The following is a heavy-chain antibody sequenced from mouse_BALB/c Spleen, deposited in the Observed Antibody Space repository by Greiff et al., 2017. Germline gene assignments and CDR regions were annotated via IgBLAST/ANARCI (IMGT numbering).Heavy chain of an antibody. J-gene: IGHJ3*01. D-gene: IGHD2-4*01. V-gene: IGHV3-2*02. Sequence: EVKLLESGPGLVKPSQSLSLTCTVTGYSITSDYAWNWIRQFPGNKLEWMGYISYSGSTSYNPSLKSRISITRDTSKNQFFLQLNSVTTEDTATYYCARGYYDYDGGPWFAYWGQGTLVTVSA. CDR3: ARGYYDYDGGPWFAY. CDR2: ISYSGST. CDR1: GYSITSDYA.